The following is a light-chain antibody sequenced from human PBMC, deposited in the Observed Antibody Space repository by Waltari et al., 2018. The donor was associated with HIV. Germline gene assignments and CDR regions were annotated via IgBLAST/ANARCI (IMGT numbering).Light chain of an antibody. CDR3: QHYRSSFRT. CDR2: GAS. Sequence: DIQLTPSPSTLSLSVAPIVTITCRASESISTFLVWYQQKPGKAPRLLIFGASSLQNGVPSRFIGSGSGTDFTLTISSLQPDDFATYYCQHYRSSFRTFGQGTRVEMK. V-gene: IGKV1-5*03. J-gene: IGKJ1*01. CDR1: ESISTF.